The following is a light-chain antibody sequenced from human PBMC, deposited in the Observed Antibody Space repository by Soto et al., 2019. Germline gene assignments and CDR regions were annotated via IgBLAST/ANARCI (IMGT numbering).Light chain of an antibody. V-gene: IGKV3-15*01. Sequence: DTVITQTPGTLSVSAGETVTLSCGASQSVRSKLAWYQQKPGQAPRLFIYGASTRATGIPARFSGSGSGTEFTLTISSLQSEDLAIYYCQQYNNWPPISFGQGTRLEIK. CDR2: GAS. J-gene: IGKJ5*01. CDR3: QQYNNWPPIS. CDR1: QSVRSK.